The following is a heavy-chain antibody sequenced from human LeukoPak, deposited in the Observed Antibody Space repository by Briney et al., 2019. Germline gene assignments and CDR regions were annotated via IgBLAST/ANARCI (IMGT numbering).Heavy chain of an antibody. D-gene: IGHD3-9*01. J-gene: IGHJ4*02. CDR3: ATSHYDVLTGFSWYYFDY. CDR1: GFTFRSRA. CDR2: ISGSGGGT. Sequence: GESLKISCVASGFTFRSRAMSWVRQAPGKGLEWVSVISGSGGGTNYADSVKGWFTISRDNSKNTLYLEMNSLRAEDTALYYCATSHYDVLTGFSWYYFDYWGQGTLVTVSP. V-gene: IGHV3-23*01.